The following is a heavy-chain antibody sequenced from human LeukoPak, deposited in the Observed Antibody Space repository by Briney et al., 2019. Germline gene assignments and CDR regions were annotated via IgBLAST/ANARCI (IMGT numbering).Heavy chain of an antibody. D-gene: IGHD6-19*01. CDR3: ARFAPPAVAGYCYYGMDV. V-gene: IGHV4-59*08. Sequence: SETLSLTCTVSGGSISSYYRSWIRQPPGKGLEWIGYIYYSGSTNYNPSLKSRVTISVDTSKNQFSLKLSSVTAADTAVYYCARFAPPAVAGYCYYGMDVWGQGTTVTVSS. CDR2: IYYSGST. J-gene: IGHJ6*02. CDR1: GGSISSYY.